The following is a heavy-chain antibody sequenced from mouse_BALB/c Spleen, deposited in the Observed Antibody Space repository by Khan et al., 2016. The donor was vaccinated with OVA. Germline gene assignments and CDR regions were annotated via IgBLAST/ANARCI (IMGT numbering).Heavy chain of an antibody. Sequence: QVQLKESGPGLVAPSQSLSITCTVSGFSLTSNGVSWVRQPPGKGLEWLGVIWGDGITNSHSALISRLSISKDNSKSQVFLKLNSLQTDDTVTYYCAGFEASYYAMDYWGQGTSVTVSS. CDR1: GFSLTSNG. CDR2: IWGDGIT. CDR3: AGFEASYYAMDY. D-gene: IGHD6-1*01. V-gene: IGHV2-3*01. J-gene: IGHJ4*01.